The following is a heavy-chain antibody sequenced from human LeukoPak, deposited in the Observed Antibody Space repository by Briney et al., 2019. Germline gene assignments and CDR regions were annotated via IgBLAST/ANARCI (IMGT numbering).Heavy chain of an antibody. CDR1: GFTFSGFA. Sequence: GGSLTLSCVASGFTFSGFAMSWVRQTPGTGLEWVSAIGGSGSRTYYADSVKGRFTISRDNSKNTPYLQINSLRAEDTAVYYCAKWHEVFVYFDYWGQGTLVTVSS. CDR3: AKWHEVFVYFDY. V-gene: IGHV3-23*01. J-gene: IGHJ4*02. CDR2: IGGSGSRT. D-gene: IGHD5-12*01.